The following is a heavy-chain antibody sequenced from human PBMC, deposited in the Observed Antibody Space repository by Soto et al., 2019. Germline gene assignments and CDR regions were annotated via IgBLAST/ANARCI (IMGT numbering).Heavy chain of an antibody. D-gene: IGHD6-13*01. J-gene: IGHJ5*02. CDR1: GYSFTSYW. CDR3: ARRVASIAAGWFDP. V-gene: IGHV5-51*01. CDR2: IYPGDSDT. Sequence: GESLQISCKGSGYSFTSYWIGWVRQMPGKGLEWMGIIYPGDSDTRYSSSFQGQVTISADKSISTAYLQWSSLKASDTAMYYCARRVASIAAGWFDPWGQGTLVTVSS.